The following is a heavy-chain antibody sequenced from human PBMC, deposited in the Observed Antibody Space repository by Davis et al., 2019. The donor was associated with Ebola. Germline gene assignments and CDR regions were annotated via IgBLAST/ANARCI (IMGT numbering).Heavy chain of an antibody. J-gene: IGHJ4*02. V-gene: IGHV3-7*03. Sequence: GESLKISCAASGFTFSSYSMNWVRQAPGKGLEWVANIKQDGSEKYYVDSVKGRFTISRDNAKNSLYLQMNSLKTEDTAVYYCTVTVTTLDYWGQGTLVTVSS. CDR1: GFTFSSYS. CDR3: TVTVTTLDY. D-gene: IGHD4-17*01. CDR2: IKQDGSEK.